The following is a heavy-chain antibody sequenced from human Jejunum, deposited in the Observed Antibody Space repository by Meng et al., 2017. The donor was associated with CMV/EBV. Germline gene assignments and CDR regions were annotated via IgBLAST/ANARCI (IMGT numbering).Heavy chain of an antibody. D-gene: IGHD1-26*01. V-gene: IGHV1-2*02. J-gene: IGHJ4*02. Sequence: KVSCKASGYSFTDYYIHWVRQAPGQGLEWMGWIKSDNGGTSYARKFQGRVTMSRDTSINTSDMELTSLTSDDTAIYYCARGRIVGPTDWGQGTLVTVSS. CDR3: ARGRIVGPTD. CDR1: GYSFTDYY. CDR2: IKSDNGGT.